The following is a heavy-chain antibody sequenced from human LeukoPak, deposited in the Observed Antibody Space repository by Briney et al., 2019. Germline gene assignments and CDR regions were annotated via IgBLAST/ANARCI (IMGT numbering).Heavy chain of an antibody. V-gene: IGHV3-33*01. D-gene: IGHD2-15*01. CDR2: IRFDGSNR. J-gene: IGHJ4*02. CDR3: ARDLGSHFDF. CDR1: GFIFGRYG. Sequence: GRSLRLSCTASGFIFGRYGMHWVRQAPGKGLEWVALIRFDGSNRYYADSVKGRFSISRDNGKNTLYLQMHSLRAEDTSVYYCARDLGSHFDFWGQGTLVTVSS.